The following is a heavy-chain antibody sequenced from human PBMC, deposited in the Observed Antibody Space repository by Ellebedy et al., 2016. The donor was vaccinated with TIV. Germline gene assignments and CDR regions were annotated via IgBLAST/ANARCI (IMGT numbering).Heavy chain of an antibody. CDR1: GGSISSGDYY. CDR2: IYYSGST. CDR3: ARESDSQFYFDY. Sequence: MPSETLSLTCTVSGGSISSGDYYWSWIRQHPGKGLEWIGYIYYSGSTYYIPSLKGRVTMSVDTSKNQFSLKLSSLTAADTAVYFCARESDSQFYFDYWGQGSLVTVSS. J-gene: IGHJ4*02. V-gene: IGHV4-31*03.